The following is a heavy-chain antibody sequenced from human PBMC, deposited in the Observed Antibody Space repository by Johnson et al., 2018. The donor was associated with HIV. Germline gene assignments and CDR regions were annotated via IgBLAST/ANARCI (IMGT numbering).Heavy chain of an antibody. CDR1: GFTFSSYA. Sequence: QVQLVESGGGVVQPGRSLRLSCAASGFTFSSYAMHWVRQAPGKGLEWVAVISYDGSNKYYADSVKGRFTISRDNSKNTLYLQMNSLRAEDTAVYYCARDPYCSGGSCYDSSAFDIWGQVTMVTVSS. D-gene: IGHD2-15*01. V-gene: IGHV3-30-3*01. J-gene: IGHJ3*02. CDR3: ARDPYCSGGSCYDSSAFDI. CDR2: ISYDGSNK.